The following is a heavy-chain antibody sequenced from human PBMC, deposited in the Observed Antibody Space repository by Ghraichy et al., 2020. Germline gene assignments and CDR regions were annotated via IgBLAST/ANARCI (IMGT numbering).Heavy chain of an antibody. J-gene: IGHJ6*02. CDR1: GFIFTNHA. D-gene: IGHD2-15*01. Sequence: GGSLRLSCATSGFIFTNHAMSWVRQAPGKGPEWVSTLSESGLTTSYADSVKGRFTISRDNSKSTLHLQMNSLTADDTATYYCVKGGIVVVSYGTVRERLDAWGQGTTVIVSS. CDR2: LSESGLTT. CDR3: VKGGIVVVSYGTVRERLDA. V-gene: IGHV3-23*01.